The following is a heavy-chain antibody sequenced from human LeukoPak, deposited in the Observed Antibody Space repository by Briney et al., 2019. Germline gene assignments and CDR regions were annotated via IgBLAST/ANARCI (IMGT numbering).Heavy chain of an antibody. Sequence: ASVKVSCKASGVTFSSYAISWVRQAPGQGLEWMGGIIPIFGTANYAQKFQGRVTITADESTSTAYMELSSLRSEDTAVYYCARARGCSGGSCYLATGYYYYGMDVWGKGTTVTVSS. J-gene: IGHJ6*04. CDR3: ARARGCSGGSCYLATGYYYYGMDV. CDR1: GVTFSSYA. CDR2: IIPIFGTA. V-gene: IGHV1-69*13. D-gene: IGHD2-15*01.